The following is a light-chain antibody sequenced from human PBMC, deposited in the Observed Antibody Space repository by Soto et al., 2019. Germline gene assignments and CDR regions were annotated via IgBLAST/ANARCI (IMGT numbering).Light chain of an antibody. CDR2: EVN. V-gene: IGLV2-8*01. CDR1: SFHVGGYNY. CDR3: SSYAGGAV. J-gene: IGLJ2*01. Sequence: QSALTQPPSASGSPGQSVTISCTGSSFHVGGYNYVSWYQQHPGKAPKLIIYEVNKRPSWVRDRFSSSNSGNTVSLTGSEVQAEAEADCYSSSYAGGAVFGGGTKLTVL.